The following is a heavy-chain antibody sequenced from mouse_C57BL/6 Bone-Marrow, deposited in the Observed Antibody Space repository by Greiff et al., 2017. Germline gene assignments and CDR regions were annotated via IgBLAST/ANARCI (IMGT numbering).Heavy chain of an antibody. Sequence: HLVESGGGLVQPGGSMKLSCAASGFTFSDAWMDWVRQSPEKGLEWVAEIRNKANNHATYYAESVKGRFTITRDDSNSSVYLQMNSIRAEDTGIYYCTRVYYSNFYYAMDYWGQGTAVTVSS. CDR2: IRNKANNHAT. CDR3: TRVYYSNFYYAMDY. J-gene: IGHJ4*01. D-gene: IGHD2-5*01. V-gene: IGHV6-6*01. CDR1: GFTFSDAW.